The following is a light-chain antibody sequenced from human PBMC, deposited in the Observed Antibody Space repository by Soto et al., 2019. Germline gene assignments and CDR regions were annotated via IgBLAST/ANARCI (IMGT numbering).Light chain of an antibody. Sequence: EIVLTQSPGTLSLSPGERATLSCRASQSVSSSYLAWYQQKPGQAPRLLIYGASSRATGIPDRCSGSGSGTDFNLTISRLEPEDFAVYYCQQYGSSPTFGGGTKVEIK. V-gene: IGKV3-20*01. CDR2: GAS. CDR1: QSVSSSY. CDR3: QQYGSSPT. J-gene: IGKJ4*01.